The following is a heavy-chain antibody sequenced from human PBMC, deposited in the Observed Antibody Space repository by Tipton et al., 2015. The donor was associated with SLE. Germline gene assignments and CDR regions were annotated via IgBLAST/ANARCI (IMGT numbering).Heavy chain of an antibody. V-gene: IGHV4-30-4*01. J-gene: IGHJ6*02. CDR1: GGSISSGDYY. D-gene: IGHD2-15*01. CDR2: IYYSGST. Sequence: TLSLTCTVSGGSISSGDYYWSWIRQPPGKGLEWIVYIYYSGSTYYNPSLKSRVTISVDTSKNQFSLKLSSVTAADTAVYYCARVPIVVVGYGMDVWGQGTTVTVSS. CDR3: ARVPIVVVGYGMDV.